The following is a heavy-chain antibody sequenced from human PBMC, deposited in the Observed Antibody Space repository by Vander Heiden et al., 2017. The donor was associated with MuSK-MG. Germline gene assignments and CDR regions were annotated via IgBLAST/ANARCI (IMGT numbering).Heavy chain of an antibody. CDR3: AKGLVASGENF. J-gene: IGHJ4*02. Sequence: EVQLLESGGGLIQPGGSLRLCCAASGFTFSNYAMNWVRQAPGKGLEWVSTIRRSGDGTYYADSVKGRFTISRDNSKSTLSLAMNSLRADDTAVYYCAKGLVASGENFWGQGTLVTVSS. D-gene: IGHD7-27*01. CDR2: IRRSGDGT. V-gene: IGHV3-23*01. CDR1: GFTFSNYA.